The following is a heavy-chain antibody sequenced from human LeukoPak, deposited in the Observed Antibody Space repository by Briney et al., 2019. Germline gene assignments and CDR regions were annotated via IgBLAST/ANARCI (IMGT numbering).Heavy chain of an antibody. CDR2: INHSGST. V-gene: IGHV4-34*01. J-gene: IGHJ6*03. D-gene: IGHD3-3*01. CDR3: ARGPATYDFWSGYYTRYYYMDV. Sequence: SETLSLSCSVHGGSFSGYYWSSIRQPPGKGLEWIGEINHSGSTNYNPSLKSRVTITVDTSKNQFSLKMSSVTAADTAVYYCARGPATYDFWSGYYTRYYYMDVWGKGTTVTVSS. CDR1: GGSFSGYY.